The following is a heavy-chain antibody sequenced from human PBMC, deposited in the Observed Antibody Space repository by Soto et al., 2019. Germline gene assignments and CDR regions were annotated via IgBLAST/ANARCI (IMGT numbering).Heavy chain of an antibody. CDR2: IYSGGST. CDR1: GFTVSSNY. CDR3: ASRPFNRFIDY. J-gene: IGHJ4*02. V-gene: IGHV3-66*01. Sequence: GSLRLSCAASGFTVSSNYMSWVRQAPGKGLEWVSVIYSGGSTYYADSVKGRFTISRDNSKNTLYLQMNSLRAEDTAVYYCASRPFNRFIDYWGQGTLVTVSS. D-gene: IGHD3-3*01.